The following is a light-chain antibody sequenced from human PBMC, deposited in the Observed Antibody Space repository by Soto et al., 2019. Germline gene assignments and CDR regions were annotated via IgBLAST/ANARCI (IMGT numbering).Light chain of an antibody. J-gene: IGKJ5*01. CDR2: AAS. V-gene: IGKV1-39*01. CDR3: QQSFSAPT. Sequence: DIHMTQSPSSLSASVGDRFTITCRASQSISSFLNWYQHQSGKAPKFLVYAASSLQSGVPLRFSGSGSGTHFTLTISSLQPEDSRTYYCQQSFSAPTFGQGTRLEIK. CDR1: QSISSF.